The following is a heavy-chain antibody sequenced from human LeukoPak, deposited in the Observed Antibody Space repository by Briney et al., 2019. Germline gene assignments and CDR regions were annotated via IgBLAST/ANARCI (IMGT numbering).Heavy chain of an antibody. CDR1: GGTFSSYA. V-gene: IGHV1-69*06. D-gene: IGHD1-1*01. CDR3: TSGNDVDDYYYYYYMDV. J-gene: IGHJ6*03. CDR2: IIPIFGTA. Sequence: ASVKVSCKASGGTFSSYAISWVRQAPGQGLEWMGGIIPIFGTANYAQKFQGRVTITADKSTSTAYMELSSLRSEDTAVYYCTSGNDVDDYYYYYYMDVWGKGTTVTVSS.